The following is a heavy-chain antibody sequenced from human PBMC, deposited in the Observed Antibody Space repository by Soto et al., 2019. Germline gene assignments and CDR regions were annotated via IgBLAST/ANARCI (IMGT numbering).Heavy chain of an antibody. J-gene: IGHJ6*02. V-gene: IGHV5-51*01. CDR3: ARHGHRGSYSRYYYYGMDV. CDR1: GYSFTSYW. Sequence: PGESLKISCKGSGYSFTSYWIGWVRQMPGKGLEWMGIIYPGDSDTRYSPSFQGQVTISADKSISTAYLQWSSLKASDTAMYYCARHGHRGSYSRYYYYGMDVWGQGTTVTVSS. CDR2: IYPGDSDT. D-gene: IGHD1-26*01.